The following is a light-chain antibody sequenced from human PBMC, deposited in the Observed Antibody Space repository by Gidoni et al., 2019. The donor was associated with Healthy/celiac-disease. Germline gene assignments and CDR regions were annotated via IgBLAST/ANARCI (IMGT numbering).Light chain of an antibody. J-gene: IGKJ4*01. CDR3: QQRSNWPLLT. Sequence: EIVLTQSPATLSLSPGERATLSCRASQSVSSYLAWYQLKPGQAPRLLIYDASNRATGIPARFSGSGSGTDFTLSISSLDPEDFAVYYCQQRSNWPLLTFGGGTKVEIK. V-gene: IGKV3-11*01. CDR1: QSVSSY. CDR2: DAS.